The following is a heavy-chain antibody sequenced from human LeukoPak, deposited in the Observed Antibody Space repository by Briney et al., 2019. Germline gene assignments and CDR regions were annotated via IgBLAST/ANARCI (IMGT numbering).Heavy chain of an antibody. J-gene: IGHJ4*02. V-gene: IGHV3-21*01. D-gene: IGHD6-19*01. CDR2: ISRSSRYI. CDR3: ATKQWLAPPPDS. Sequence: GGSLRLSCAASGFTFTSYSMNWVRQAPGKGLEWVSSISRSSRYIYYADSVKGRFTISRDNAKNSLYLQMNSLRAEDTAVYYCATKQWLAPPPDSWGQGTPVTVSS. CDR1: GFTFTSYS.